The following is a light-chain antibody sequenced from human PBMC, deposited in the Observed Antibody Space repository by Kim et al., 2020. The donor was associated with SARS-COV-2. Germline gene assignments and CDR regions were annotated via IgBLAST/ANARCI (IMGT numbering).Light chain of an antibody. CDR1: SGHSTYI. CDR3: ETWDNDFNWV. Sequence: QLVLTQSPSASASLGSSVKLTCTLSSGHSTYIIAWHQQHPGKAPRYLTKLEHDGGYSKGSGVPDRFLGSSSGADRYLTISNLQSEDEADYYCETWDNDFNWVFGGGTKVTVL. V-gene: IGLV4-60*03. J-gene: IGLJ3*02. CDR2: LEHDGGY.